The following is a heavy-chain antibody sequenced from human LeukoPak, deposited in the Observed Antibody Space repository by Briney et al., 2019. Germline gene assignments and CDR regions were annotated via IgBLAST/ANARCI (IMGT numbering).Heavy chain of an antibody. Sequence: ASVKVSCKASGYTFTSYDINWVRQATGQGLEWMGWMNPNSGNTGYAQKFQGRVTMTRNTSISTAYIELSSLRSEDTAVYYCARVDSSSWYTKGFIDYWGQGTLVTVSS. CDR1: GYTFTSYD. D-gene: IGHD6-13*01. V-gene: IGHV1-8*01. CDR2: MNPNSGNT. J-gene: IGHJ4*02. CDR3: ARVDSSSWYTKGFIDY.